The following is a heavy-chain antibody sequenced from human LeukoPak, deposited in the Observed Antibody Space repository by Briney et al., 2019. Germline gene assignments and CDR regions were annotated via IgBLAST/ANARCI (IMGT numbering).Heavy chain of an antibody. CDR2: INAGNGNT. D-gene: IGHD3-10*01. V-gene: IGHV1-3*01. CDR1: GYTFNNHY. CDR3: ARDYYGSGSYYNVYYYYGMDV. J-gene: IGHJ6*02. Sequence: ASVKVSCKASGYTFNNHYMYWVRQAPGQRLEWMGWINAGNGNTKYSQKFQGRVTITRDTSASTAYEELSSLRSEDTAVYYCARDYYGSGSYYNVYYYYGMDVWGQGTTVTVSS.